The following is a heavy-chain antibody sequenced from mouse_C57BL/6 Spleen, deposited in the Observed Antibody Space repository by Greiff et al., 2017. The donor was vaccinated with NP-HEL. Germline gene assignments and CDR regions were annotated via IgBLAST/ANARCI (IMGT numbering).Heavy chain of an antibody. J-gene: IGHJ2*01. Sequence: QVHVKQPGAELVMPGASVKLSCKASGYTFTSYWMHWVKQRPGQGLEWIGEIDPSDSYTNYNQKFKGKSTLTVDKSSSTAYMQLSSLTSEDSAVYYCARGPSGGGYFDYWGQGTTLTVSS. CDR3: ARGPSGGGYFDY. CDR2: IDPSDSYT. V-gene: IGHV1-69*01. CDR1: GYTFTSYW.